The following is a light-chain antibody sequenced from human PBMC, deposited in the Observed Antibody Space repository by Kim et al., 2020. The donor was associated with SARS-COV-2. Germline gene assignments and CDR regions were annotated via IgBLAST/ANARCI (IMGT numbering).Light chain of an antibody. CDR1: SGSGSTTYY. CDR2: NTN. V-gene: IGLV8-61*01. Sequence: GGTVPLTFGFGSGSGSTTYYPTWTQQTPGQAPRTLIYNTNTRSSGVPDRFSGSILGSKAALTITGAQASDESDYYCVLYMGSGIWVFGGGTQLTVL. J-gene: IGLJ3*02. CDR3: VLYMGSGIWV.